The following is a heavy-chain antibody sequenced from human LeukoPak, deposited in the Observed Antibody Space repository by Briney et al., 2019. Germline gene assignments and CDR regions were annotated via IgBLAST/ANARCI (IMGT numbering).Heavy chain of an antibody. D-gene: IGHD4-23*01. CDR2: AWYDEKNK. CDR3: ARSFGTVIIDY. V-gene: IGHV3-33*03. J-gene: IGHJ4*02. Sequence: GGSLRLSCAASGFSFKSYGMHWIRQTPGKGLEWVAVAWYDEKNKSYADSVKGRFTISRDNAKNSLYLQMNSLRAEDTAVYYCARSFGTVIIDYWGQGTLVTVSS. CDR1: GFSFKSYG.